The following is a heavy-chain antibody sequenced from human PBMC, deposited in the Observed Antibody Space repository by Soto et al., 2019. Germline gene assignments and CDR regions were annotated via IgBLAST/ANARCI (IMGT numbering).Heavy chain of an antibody. CDR2: INHSGST. CDR3: ARSGVVAATVNRFDP. J-gene: IGHJ5*02. D-gene: IGHD2-15*01. CDR1: GGSFSGYY. V-gene: IGHV4-34*01. Sequence: PSETLSLTCAVYGGSFSGYYWSWIRQPPGKGLEWIGEINHSGSTNYNPSLKSRVTISVDTSKNQFSLKLSSVTAADTAVYYCARSGVVAATVNRFDPWGQGTLVTVSS.